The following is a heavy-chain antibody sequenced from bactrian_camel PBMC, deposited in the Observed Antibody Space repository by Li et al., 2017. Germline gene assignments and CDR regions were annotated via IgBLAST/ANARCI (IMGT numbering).Heavy chain of an antibody. V-gene: IGHV3S6*01. CDR2: IENDGRI. D-gene: IGHD2*01. CDR1: GYTSNMYC. CDR3: AASFVPISSAGYCYTLDY. Sequence: QLVESGGGSVQAGGSLRLSCAASGYTSNMYCMAWFRLAPGNEREGVASIENDGRIKYTDSVKGRFTISKDTAKNTLYLQMNSLKPEDTAMYYCAASFVPISSAGYCYTLDYWGQGTQVTVS. J-gene: IGHJ4*01.